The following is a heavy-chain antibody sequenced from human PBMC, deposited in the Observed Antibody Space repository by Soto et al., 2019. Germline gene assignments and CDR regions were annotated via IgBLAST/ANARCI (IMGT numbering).Heavy chain of an antibody. CDR1: GFTFSSYW. J-gene: IGHJ6*02. D-gene: IGHD3-22*01. V-gene: IGHV3-74*01. CDR2: INSDGSST. Sequence: EVQLVESGGGLVQPGGSLRLSCAASGFTFSSYWMHWVRQAPGKGLVWVSRINSDGSSTSYADSVKGRFTISRDNAKNTLYLQMNSLRAEDTAVYYCVRVYYYDSSGYYQGYYYYGMDVWGQGTTVTVSS. CDR3: VRVYYYDSSGYYQGYYYYGMDV.